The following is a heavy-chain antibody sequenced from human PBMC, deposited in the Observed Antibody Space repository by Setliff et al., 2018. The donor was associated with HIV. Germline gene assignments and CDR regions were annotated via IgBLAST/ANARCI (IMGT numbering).Heavy chain of an antibody. V-gene: IGHV3-43D*04. D-gene: IGHD3-10*01. CDR3: AKSTGSVLGTYYFDN. CDR1: GFTFDDYA. J-gene: IGHJ4*02. CDR2: INWAGSRT. Sequence: GESLKISCAASGFTFDDYAMYWVRQAPGEGLEWVSLINWAGSRTFYAESVRGRFTTSRDNSKNFLYLEMNSLRDDDTALYFCAKSTGSVLGTYYFDNWGQGTLVTVSS.